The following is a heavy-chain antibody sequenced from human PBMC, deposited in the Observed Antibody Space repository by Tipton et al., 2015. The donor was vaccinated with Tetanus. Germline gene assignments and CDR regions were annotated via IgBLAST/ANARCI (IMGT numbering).Heavy chain of an antibody. Sequence: SLRLSCAASGFTSRSYGMHWVRQAPGKGLEWVALIWYDGSNKNYADSVKGRFTISRDNSKNTLYLQMNSLRAEDTAIYYCAKYSLNSQYYGTSGYRTFDPWGQGTLVTVSS. J-gene: IGHJ5*02. CDR3: AKYSLNSQYYGTSGYRTFDP. V-gene: IGHV3-33*06. CDR2: IWYDGSNK. CDR1: GFTSRSYG. D-gene: IGHD3-22*01.